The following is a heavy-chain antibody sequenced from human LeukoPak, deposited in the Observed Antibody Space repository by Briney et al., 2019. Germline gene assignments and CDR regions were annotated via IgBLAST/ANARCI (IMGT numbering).Heavy chain of an antibody. J-gene: IGHJ4*02. D-gene: IGHD4-23*01. Sequence: SETLSLTCTVSGGSISSYYWSWIRQPPGKGLEWIGYIYYSGSTNYNPSLKSRVNISVDTSKNQFSLKLSSVTAADTAVYYCARGDYGGTLYYFDYWGQGTLVTVSS. V-gene: IGHV4-59*01. CDR2: IYYSGST. CDR1: GGSISSYY. CDR3: ARGDYGGTLYYFDY.